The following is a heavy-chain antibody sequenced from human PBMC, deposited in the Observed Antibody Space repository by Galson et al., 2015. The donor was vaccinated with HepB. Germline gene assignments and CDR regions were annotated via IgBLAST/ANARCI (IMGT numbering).Heavy chain of an antibody. CDR2: IYTSGSN. Sequence: ETLSLTCTVSGGSISSYYWSWIRQPAGKGLEWIGRIYTSGSNNYNPSLKSRVTMSVDTSKNQFSLKLSSVTAADTAVYYCARGELYYYDSSGYYGDDAFDIWGQGTMVTVSS. CDR1: GGSISSYY. CDR3: ARGELYYYDSSGYYGDDAFDI. D-gene: IGHD3-22*01. J-gene: IGHJ3*02. V-gene: IGHV4-4*07.